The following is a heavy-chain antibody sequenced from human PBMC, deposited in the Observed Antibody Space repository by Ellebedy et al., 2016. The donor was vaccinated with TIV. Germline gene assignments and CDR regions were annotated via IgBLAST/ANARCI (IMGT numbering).Heavy chain of an antibody. D-gene: IGHD2-2*01. CDR3: ARDLDYAAGGI. CDR1: GFTFSSYS. J-gene: IGHJ3*02. Sequence: GESLKISCAASGFTFSSYSMNWVRQAPGKGLEWVSYISSSSSTIYYADSVKGRFTISRDNAKNSLYLQMNSLRAEDTAVYYCARDLDYAAGGIWGQGTMVTVSS. V-gene: IGHV3-48*04. CDR2: ISSSSSTI.